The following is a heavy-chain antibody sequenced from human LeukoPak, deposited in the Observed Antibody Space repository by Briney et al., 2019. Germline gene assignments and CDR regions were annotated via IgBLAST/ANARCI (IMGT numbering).Heavy chain of an antibody. Sequence: GESLKISCKGSGYSFTSYWIGWVRQMPGKGLEWMGIIYPGDSDTRYSPSFQGQVTISADKSISTAYLQWSSLKASDTAMYYCARSTKVATYFEVGYYFDYWGQGTMVTVSS. V-gene: IGHV5-51*01. J-gene: IGHJ4*03. CDR2: IYPGDSDT. CDR1: GYSFTSYW. D-gene: IGHD5-12*01. CDR3: ARSTKVATYFEVGYYFDY.